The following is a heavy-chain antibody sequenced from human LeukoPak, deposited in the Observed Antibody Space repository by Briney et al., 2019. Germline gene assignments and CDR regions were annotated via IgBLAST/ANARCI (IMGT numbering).Heavy chain of an antibody. Sequence: SVKVSCKSSGGTFSSYAISWVRQAPGQGLEWMGGIIPIFGTANYAQKFQGRVTITADESTSTAYMELSSLRSEDTAVYYCARETTGVEGIWGYYFDYWGQGTLVTVSS. D-gene: IGHD1-1*01. CDR1: GGTFSSYA. J-gene: IGHJ4*02. V-gene: IGHV1-69*13. CDR2: IIPIFGTA. CDR3: ARETTGVEGIWGYYFDY.